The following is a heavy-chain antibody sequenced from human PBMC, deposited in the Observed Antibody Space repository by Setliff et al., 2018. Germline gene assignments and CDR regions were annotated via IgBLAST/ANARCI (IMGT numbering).Heavy chain of an antibody. Sequence: GGSLRLSCAASGFTFSDYWMTWVRQAPGKGLEWVGNIRKDGGEKKYADSVKDRFTISRDISRNTLYLQMNRLTVEDTAVYYCARSMFSGYLPLGGKYSMDVWGKGTMVTV. CDR1: GFTFSDYW. CDR3: ARSMFSGYLPLGGKYSMDV. D-gene: IGHD3-22*01. CDR2: IRKDGGEK. J-gene: IGHJ6*03. V-gene: IGHV3-7*01.